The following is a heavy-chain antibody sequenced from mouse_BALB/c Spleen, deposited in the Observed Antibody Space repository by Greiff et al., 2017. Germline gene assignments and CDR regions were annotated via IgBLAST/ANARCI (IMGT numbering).Heavy chain of an antibody. J-gene: IGHJ2*01. V-gene: IGHV1-14*01. CDR2: INPYNDGT. CDR3: ARGTTVVATSSYYFDY. D-gene: IGHD1-1*01. Sequence: EVQLQQSGPELVKPGASVKMSCKASGYTFTSYVMHWVKQKPGQGLEWIGYINPYNDGTKYNEKFKGKATLTSDKSSSTAYMELSSLTSEDSAVYYCARGTTVVATSSYYFDYWGQGTTLTVSS. CDR1: GYTFTSYV.